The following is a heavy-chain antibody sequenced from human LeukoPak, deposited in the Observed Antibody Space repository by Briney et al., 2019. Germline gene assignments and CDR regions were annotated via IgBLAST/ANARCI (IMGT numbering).Heavy chain of an antibody. J-gene: IGHJ4*02. V-gene: IGHV1-2*02. D-gene: IGHD6-13*01. Sequence: ASVKVSCKASGYTFTGYYMHWVRQAPGQGLEWMGWINPNSGGTNYAQKFQGRVTMTRDTSISTAYMELSRLRSDDTAVYYCARDPRTQYSSSWYAHWGQGTLVTVSS. CDR1: GYTFTGYY. CDR2: INPNSGGT. CDR3: ARDPRTQYSSSWYAH.